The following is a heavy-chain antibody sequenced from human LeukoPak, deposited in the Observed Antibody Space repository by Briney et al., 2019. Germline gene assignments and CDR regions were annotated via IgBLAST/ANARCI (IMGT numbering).Heavy chain of an antibody. CDR1: GGSISNYY. CDR3: ARGASGSSLSGFDI. J-gene: IGHJ3*02. D-gene: IGHD1-26*01. CDR2: ISTSGST. Sequence: SETLSLTCTVSGGSISNYYWNWIRQPAGKGLQWIGHISTSGSTNYSPSLKSRVTMSIDTSKNQFSLNLGSVTAADTAVYYCARGASGSSLSGFDIWGQGTMVTVSS. V-gene: IGHV4-4*07.